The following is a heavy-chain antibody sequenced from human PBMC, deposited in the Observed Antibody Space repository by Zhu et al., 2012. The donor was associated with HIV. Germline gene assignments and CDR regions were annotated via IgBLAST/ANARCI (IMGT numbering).Heavy chain of an antibody. CDR1: GDSISSSSYF. J-gene: IGHJ4*02. V-gene: IGHV4-39*01. Sequence: QVQLQESGPGLVKPSETPSLTCTVSGDSISSSSYFWGWIRQPPGKGLEYIGSIYRSGSTYYNPSLESRVTISVDTSKDQFSLKLSSVTAADTAVYYCARVLCSGGSCYQFHFDFWGQGTLVTVSS. CDR2: IYRSGST. CDR3: ARVLCSGGSCYQFHFDF. D-gene: IGHD2-15*01.